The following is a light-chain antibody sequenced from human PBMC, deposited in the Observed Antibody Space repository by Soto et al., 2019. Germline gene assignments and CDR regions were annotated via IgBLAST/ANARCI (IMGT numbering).Light chain of an antibody. Sequence: DIQMTQSPSTLSASIGDRVTITCRPSQTINTWLAWYHQKPGKAPNLLIYQASKLETWVPSRFSHSAFRTEFTLTISTRQPDDFATSYCQRYNSYPWTFGQGTKVEIK. J-gene: IGKJ1*01. CDR2: QAS. V-gene: IGKV1-5*01. CDR1: QTINTW. CDR3: QRYNSYPWT.